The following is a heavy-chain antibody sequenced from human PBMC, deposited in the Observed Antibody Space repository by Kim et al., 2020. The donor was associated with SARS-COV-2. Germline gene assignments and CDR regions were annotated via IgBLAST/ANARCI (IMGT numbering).Heavy chain of an antibody. CDR1: GYTFTAYN. CDR3: VRDNNPDARPGGNWFDP. D-gene: IGHD3-10*01. J-gene: IGHJ5*02. V-gene: IGHV1-2*02. Sequence: ASVKVSCKASGYTFTAYNIQWVRQAPGQGLEWMGWINLNSGDTTYAQKFQGRVTMTRDTSVNLVHLEVSSLTSDDAAVYYCVRDNNPDARPGGNWFDPCGQGTLVTVSS. CDR2: INLNSGDT.